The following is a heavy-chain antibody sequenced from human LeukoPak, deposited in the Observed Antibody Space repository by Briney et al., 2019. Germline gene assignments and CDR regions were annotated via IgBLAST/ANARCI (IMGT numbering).Heavy chain of an antibody. J-gene: IGHJ4*01. V-gene: IGHV3-23*01. CDR3: ARVMETSRALDY. CDR2: ISGSGGST. D-gene: IGHD2-8*01. CDR1: GFTFSSYG. Sequence: GGSLRLSCAASGFTFSSYGMSWVRQAPGKGLEWVSAISGSGGSTYYADSVRGRFTISRDTSRNTVYLQMNSLRAEDTAVYYCARVMETSRALDYWGHGTLVTVSS.